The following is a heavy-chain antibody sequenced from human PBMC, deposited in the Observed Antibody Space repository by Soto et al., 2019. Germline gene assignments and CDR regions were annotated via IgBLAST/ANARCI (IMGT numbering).Heavy chain of an antibody. Sequence: ASVKVSCKASGGTFSSYAISWVRQAPGQGLEWMGGIIPIFGTANYAQKFQGRVTITADESTSTAYMELSSLRSEDTAVYYCASNIAVAGTCFDYWGQGTLVTVSS. V-gene: IGHV1-69*13. CDR3: ASNIAVAGTCFDY. D-gene: IGHD6-19*01. J-gene: IGHJ4*02. CDR2: IIPIFGTA. CDR1: GGTFSSYA.